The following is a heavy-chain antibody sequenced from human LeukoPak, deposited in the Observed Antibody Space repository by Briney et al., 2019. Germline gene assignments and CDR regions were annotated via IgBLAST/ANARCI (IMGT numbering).Heavy chain of an antibody. Sequence: ASVKVSCKASGYTFTSYDINWVRQATGQGLEWMVWMNPNSGNTGYAQKFQGGVTITRNTSISTAYMELSSLRSEDTAVYYCARGRGGDIVAFDPWGQGTLVTVSS. D-gene: IGHD2-15*01. CDR2: MNPNSGNT. V-gene: IGHV1-8*03. J-gene: IGHJ5*02. CDR1: GYTFTSYD. CDR3: ARGRGGDIVAFDP.